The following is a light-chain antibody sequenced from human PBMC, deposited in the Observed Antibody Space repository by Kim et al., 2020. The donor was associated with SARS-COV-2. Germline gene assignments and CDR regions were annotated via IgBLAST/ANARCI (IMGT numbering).Light chain of an antibody. CDR1: QSLLHSNGYNY. V-gene: IGKV2-28*01. CDR2: LGS. J-gene: IGKJ2*01. CDR3: MQVLHTRMYT. Sequence: DIVMTQSPLSLPVTPGEPASISCRSSQSLLHSNGYNYLDWYLQKPGQSPQLLIYLGSNRASGVPDRFSGSGSGTDFTLEISRVEPEDVGVYYCMQVLHTRMYTFGQGTKLEIK.